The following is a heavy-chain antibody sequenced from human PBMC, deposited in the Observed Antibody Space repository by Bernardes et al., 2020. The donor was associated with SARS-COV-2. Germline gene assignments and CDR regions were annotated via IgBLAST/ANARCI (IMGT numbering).Heavy chain of an antibody. CDR3: ARAGYCGSTSCPFDP. V-gene: IGHV4-61*01. J-gene: IGHJ5*02. CDR1: GGSISSSNYY. Sequence: SETLSLTCTVSGGSISSSNYYWNWIRQPPGKGLEWIGYISHSGSTNNNPSLRSRVTISVDTSKNQFSLKLTSVTAADTAVYYCARAGYCGSTSCPFDPWGQGTLVTVSS. CDR2: ISHSGST. D-gene: IGHD2-2*01.